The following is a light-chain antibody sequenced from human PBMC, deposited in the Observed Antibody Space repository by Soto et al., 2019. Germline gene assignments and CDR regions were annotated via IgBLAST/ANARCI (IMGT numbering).Light chain of an antibody. J-gene: IGLJ2*01. V-gene: IGLV1-40*01. CDR3: QSYDSSLSGWV. CDR2: GNS. CDR1: SSNIGAGYD. Sequence: QSVLTQPPSVSGAPGPRVTISCTGSSSNIGAGYDVHGYPQLPGTAPKLLIHGNSNRPSGVPDRFSGSKSGTSASLAITGLQAEDEADYYCQSYDSSLSGWVFGGGTKLTVL.